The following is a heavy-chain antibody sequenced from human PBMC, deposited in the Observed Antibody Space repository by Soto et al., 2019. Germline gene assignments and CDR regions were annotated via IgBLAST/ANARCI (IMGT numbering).Heavy chain of an antibody. CDR1: GYTFTGYY. J-gene: IGHJ4*02. V-gene: IGHV1-2*04. Sequence: ASVKVSCKASGYTFTGYYMHWVRQAPGQGLEWMGWINPNSGGTNYAQKFQGWVTMTRDTSISTAYMELSRLRSDDTAVYYCARDYNGYYDSSGYYYGRGGFDYWGQGTLVTVSS. D-gene: IGHD3-22*01. CDR3: ARDYNGYYDSSGYYYGRGGFDY. CDR2: INPNSGGT.